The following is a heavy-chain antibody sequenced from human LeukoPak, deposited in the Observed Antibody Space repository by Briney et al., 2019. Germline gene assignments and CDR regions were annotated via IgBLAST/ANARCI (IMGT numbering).Heavy chain of an antibody. V-gene: IGHV4-4*07. CDR2: IYTSGST. CDR3: ARDFLTIFGVDPFDP. D-gene: IGHD3-3*01. Sequence: SETLSLTCTVSGGSISSYYWSWIRQPAGKGLEWIGRIYTSGSTNYNPSLKSRVTMSVDTSKNQFSLKLSSVTAADTAVYYRARDFLTIFGVDPFDPWGQGTLVTVSS. J-gene: IGHJ5*02. CDR1: GGSISSYY.